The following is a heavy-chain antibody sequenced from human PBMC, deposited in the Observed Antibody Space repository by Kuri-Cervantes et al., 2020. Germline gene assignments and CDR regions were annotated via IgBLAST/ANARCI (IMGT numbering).Heavy chain of an antibody. Sequence: GGSLRLSCAASGFTFSDYYMSWIRQAPGKGLEWVSYISSSGSTIYYADSVKGRFTISRDNAKNSLYLQMNSLRAEDTAVYYCARPYIYYDSSGYFPDAFDIWGQGTMVTVSS. CDR3: ARPYIYYDSSGYFPDAFDI. CDR2: ISSSGSTI. CDR1: GFTFSDYY. D-gene: IGHD3-22*01. V-gene: IGHV3-11*04. J-gene: IGHJ3*02.